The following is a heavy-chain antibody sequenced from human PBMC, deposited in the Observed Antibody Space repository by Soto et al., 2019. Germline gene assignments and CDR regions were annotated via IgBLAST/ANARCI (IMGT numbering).Heavy chain of an antibody. V-gene: IGHV3-33*01. CDR1: GFTFSTYG. D-gene: IGHD6-19*01. CDR3: ARPLVAPVAGPYYSGMDV. CDR2: IWYDGNTK. Sequence: GGSLRLSCAASGFTFSTYGFNWVRQAPGKGLEWVAVIWYDGNTKYYADSVKGRFTISRDNSKNTLYLQMNSLTAEDTAVYYCARPLVAPVAGPYYSGMDVWGQGTKATVSS. J-gene: IGHJ6*02.